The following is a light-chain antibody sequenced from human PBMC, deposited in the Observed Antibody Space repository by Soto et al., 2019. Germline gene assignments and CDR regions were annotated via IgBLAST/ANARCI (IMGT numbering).Light chain of an antibody. CDR2: GAS. J-gene: IGKJ4*01. CDR1: QSVSRN. Sequence: EIVMTQSPANLSVSPGERATLSCRASQSVSRNLAWYQQRPGQAPRLVIYGASTRATGIPARYSGSGSGTEFTLTISSLQSEDFAIYYCQQYNNWPLTFGGGTKGEIK. V-gene: IGKV3-15*01. CDR3: QQYNNWPLT.